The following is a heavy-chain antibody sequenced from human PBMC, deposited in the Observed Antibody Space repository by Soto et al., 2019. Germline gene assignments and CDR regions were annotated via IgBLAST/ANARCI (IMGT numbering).Heavy chain of an antibody. D-gene: IGHD1-7*01. CDR1: GFTFSNAW. J-gene: IGHJ1*01. Sequence: PGGSLRLSCAASGFTFSNAWMSWVRQAPGKGLEWVGRIKSKTDGGTTDYAAPVKGRFTIPRDDSKNTLYLQMNSLKTEDTAVYYCTTDRNNWNSLEYFQHWGQGTLVTVSS. CDR3: TTDRNNWNSLEYFQH. V-gene: IGHV3-15*01. CDR2: IKSKTDGGTT.